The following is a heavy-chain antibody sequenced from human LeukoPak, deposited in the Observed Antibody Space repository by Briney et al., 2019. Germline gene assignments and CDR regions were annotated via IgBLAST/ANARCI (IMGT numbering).Heavy chain of an antibody. CDR1: GFTFSSYA. D-gene: IGHD1-14*01. Sequence: PGGSLRLSCAASGFTFSSYAMSWVRQAPGKGLEWVSAISGSGGSTYYADSVEGRFTISRDNSKNTLYLQMNSLRAEDTAVYYCAKSLFRSEQTFDYWGQGTLVTVSS. CDR3: AKSLFRSEQTFDY. V-gene: IGHV3-23*01. CDR2: ISGSGGST. J-gene: IGHJ4*02.